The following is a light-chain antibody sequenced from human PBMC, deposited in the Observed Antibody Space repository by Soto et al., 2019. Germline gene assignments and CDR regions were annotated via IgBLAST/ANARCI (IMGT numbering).Light chain of an antibody. CDR2: DAS. CDR1: QSVSDW. J-gene: IGKJ1*01. V-gene: IGKV1-5*01. Sequence: DIQMAQSPSTLSASVGDRGTITCRASQSVSDWLAWYQQKPGKAPKLLIYDASSWESGVPSRFSGSGSGTEFTLSISSLQPDDFATYYCQQYNSYWTFGQGTKVEIK. CDR3: QQYNSYWT.